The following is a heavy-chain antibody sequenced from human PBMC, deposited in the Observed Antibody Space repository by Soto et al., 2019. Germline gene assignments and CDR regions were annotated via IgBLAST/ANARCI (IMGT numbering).Heavy chain of an antibody. Sequence: GGSLRLSCAASGFTFSNAWMSWVRQAPGKGLEWVGRIKSKTDGGTTDYAAPVKGRFTISRDDSKNTLYLQMNSLKTEDTAVYYCTTGVYSSSWYKVDYFDYWGQGTLVTVSS. J-gene: IGHJ4*02. V-gene: IGHV3-15*01. CDR1: GFTFSNAW. CDR3: TTGVYSSSWYKVDYFDY. CDR2: IKSKTDGGTT. D-gene: IGHD6-13*01.